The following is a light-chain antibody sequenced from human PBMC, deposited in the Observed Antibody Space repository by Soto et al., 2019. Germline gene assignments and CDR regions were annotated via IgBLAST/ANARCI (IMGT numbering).Light chain of an antibody. CDR1: QSISNW. CDR3: QQYNSYSPWT. V-gene: IGKV1-5*01. Sequence: DIQMTQSPSTLSASVGDRVTITCRASQSISNWLAWYQQKPGKAPNLLIFDASSLESGVPSRFSGSGSLTEFTLTISSLQPDDFGTYYCQQYNSYSPWTVGQGTKVDIK. CDR2: DAS. J-gene: IGKJ1*01.